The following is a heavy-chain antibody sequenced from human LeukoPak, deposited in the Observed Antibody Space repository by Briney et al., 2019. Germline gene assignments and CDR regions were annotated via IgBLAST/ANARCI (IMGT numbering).Heavy chain of an antibody. CDR1: GGTFSSYA. D-gene: IGHD5-18*01. V-gene: IGHV1-69*04. Sequence: SVKVSCKASGGTFSSYAISWVRQAPGQGLEWMGRIIPILGIANYAQKFQGRVTITADKSTSPAYMELSSLRSEDTAVYYCAISKRGYSYGYYDYWGQGTLVTVSS. J-gene: IGHJ4*02. CDR3: AISKRGYSYGYYDY. CDR2: IIPILGIA.